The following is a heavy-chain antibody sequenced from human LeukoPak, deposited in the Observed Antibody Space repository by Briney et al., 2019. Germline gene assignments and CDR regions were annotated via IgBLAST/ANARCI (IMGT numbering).Heavy chain of an antibody. CDR3: VRDGGWYKRGLDYYYYMDV. D-gene: IGHD6-19*01. V-gene: IGHV3-20*04. J-gene: IGHJ6*03. CDR1: GFTFDDYG. Sequence: GGSLRLSCVASGFTFDDYGISWVRQAPGKGLEWVSRIHWNSGSTRYVDSVKGRFTISRDNAKNSLYLQVNSLRPEDTAFYYCVRDGGWYKRGLDYYYYMDVWGKGTTVTVSS. CDR2: IHWNSGST.